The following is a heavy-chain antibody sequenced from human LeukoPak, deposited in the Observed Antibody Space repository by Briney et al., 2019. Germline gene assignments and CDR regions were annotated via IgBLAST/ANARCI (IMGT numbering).Heavy chain of an antibody. Sequence: PSETLSLTCAVYGGSFSGYYWSWIRQPPGKGLEWIGEINHSGSTNYNPSLKSRVTISVDTSKNQFSLKLSSVTAADTAVYYCAREASGSYGTWGQGTLVTVSS. CDR1: GGSFSGYY. D-gene: IGHD1-26*01. J-gene: IGHJ5*02. V-gene: IGHV4-34*01. CDR2: INHSGST. CDR3: AREASGSYGT.